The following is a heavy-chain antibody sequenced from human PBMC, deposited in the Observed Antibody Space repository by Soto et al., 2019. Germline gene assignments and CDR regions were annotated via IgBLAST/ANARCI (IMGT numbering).Heavy chain of an antibody. V-gene: IGHV1-69*01. J-gene: IGHJ4*02. Sequence: QVQLVQSGAEVKRPGSSVKVSCKASGGTFNNYALSWVRQAPGQGLEWMGGIIPIFGTANYAQKFQGRVTITADESTSTAYMELSSLRSEDTAVYYCASKSSGYSYGQGFDYWGQGTLVTVSS. D-gene: IGHD5-18*01. CDR1: GGTFNNYA. CDR3: ASKSSGYSYGQGFDY. CDR2: IIPIFGTA.